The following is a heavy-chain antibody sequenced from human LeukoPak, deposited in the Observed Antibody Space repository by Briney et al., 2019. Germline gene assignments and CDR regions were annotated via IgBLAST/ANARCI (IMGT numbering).Heavy chain of an antibody. CDR3: ARTDNLDY. CDR1: GFTFSTYW. V-gene: IGHV3-74*01. Sequence: GGSLRLSCVGSGFTFSTYWMHWVRQVPGKGLVWVSSMKYDGTYTKYAASVKGRFTISRDNTKSTLYLQMNSLRAEDTAVYYCARTDNLDYWGQGTLVTVSS. D-gene: IGHD5-24*01. J-gene: IGHJ4*02. CDR2: MKYDGTYT.